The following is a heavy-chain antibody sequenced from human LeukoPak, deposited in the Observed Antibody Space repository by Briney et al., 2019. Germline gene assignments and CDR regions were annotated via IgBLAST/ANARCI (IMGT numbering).Heavy chain of an antibody. J-gene: IGHJ3*02. CDR3: ARRVGANPEDI. CDR2: INHSGST. V-gene: IGHV4-34*01. Sequence: SETLSLTCAVYGGSFSGYYWSWIRQPPGKGLEWIGEINHSGSTNYNPSLKSRVTISVDTSKSQFSLKLSSVTAADTAVYYCARRVGANPEDIWGQGTMVTVSS. CDR1: GGSFSGYY. D-gene: IGHD1-26*01.